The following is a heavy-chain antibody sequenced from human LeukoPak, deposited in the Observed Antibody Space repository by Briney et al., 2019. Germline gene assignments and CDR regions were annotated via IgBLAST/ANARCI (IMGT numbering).Heavy chain of an antibody. J-gene: IGHJ1*01. V-gene: IGHV1-2*02. CDR1: GYTFTGYY. CDR3: ARDPGYSSPLEN. D-gene: IGHD6-13*01. CDR2: INPNSGGT. Sequence: ASVKVSCKASGYTFTGYYMHWVRQAPGQGLEWMGWINPNSGGTNYAQKFQGRVTMTRDTSISTAYMELSRLRSDDTAVYYCARDPGYSSPLENWGQGTLSSSPQ.